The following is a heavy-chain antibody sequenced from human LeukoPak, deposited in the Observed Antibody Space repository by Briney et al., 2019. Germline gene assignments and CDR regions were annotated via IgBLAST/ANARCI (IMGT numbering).Heavy chain of an antibody. D-gene: IGHD5-18*01. V-gene: IGHV4-59*01. Sequence: SETLSLTCTVSGGSISSYYWSWIRQPPGKGLEWIGYINYSGSTNYNPSLKSRVTISVDTSKNQFSLKLSSVTAADTAVYYCARDRSGYSYGRTAHFDYWGQGTLVTVSS. J-gene: IGHJ4*02. CDR1: GGSISSYY. CDR2: INYSGST. CDR3: ARDRSGYSYGRTAHFDY.